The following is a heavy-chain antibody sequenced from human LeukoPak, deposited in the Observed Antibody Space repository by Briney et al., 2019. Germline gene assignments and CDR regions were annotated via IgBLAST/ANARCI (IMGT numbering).Heavy chain of an antibody. V-gene: IGHV2-70*04. CDR3: ARIGSSGWHNDY. Sequence: SGPTLVNPTQTLTLTCTFSGFSLSTTGMRVSWIRQPPGEALEWLARIDWDDEKFYSTSLKTRLTISKDTSKNQVVLTMTNMDPVDTATYYCARIGSSGWHNDYWGQGTLVTVSS. J-gene: IGHJ4*02. CDR1: GFSLSTTGMR. CDR2: IDWDDEK. D-gene: IGHD6-19*01.